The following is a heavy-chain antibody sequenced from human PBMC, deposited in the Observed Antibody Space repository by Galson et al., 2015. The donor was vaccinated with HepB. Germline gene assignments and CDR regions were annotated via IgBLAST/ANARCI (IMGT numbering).Heavy chain of an antibody. CDR2: LYYRGST. J-gene: IGHJ5*02. CDR3: ASGSPFSSSWLNYFGP. CDR1: GGSITNSLYY. Sequence: SETLSLTCSVSGGSITNSLYYWGWIRQTPEKGLEWIGSLYYRGSTFYNPSLRGRVTVSIDASKNQFSLRLTSVTAADTAVYYCASGSPFSSSWLNYFGPWGQGTLVTVSS. V-gene: IGHV4-39*07. D-gene: IGHD6-13*01.